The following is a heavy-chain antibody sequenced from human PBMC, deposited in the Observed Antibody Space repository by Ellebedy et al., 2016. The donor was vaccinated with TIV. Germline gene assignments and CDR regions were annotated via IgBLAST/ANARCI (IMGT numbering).Heavy chain of an antibody. CDR3: ARDRSGSSFDF. D-gene: IGHD2-15*01. J-gene: IGHJ4*02. CDR1: WLTVRSNF. CDR2: IYGDGRT. V-gene: IGHV3-53*01. Sequence: GESLKISCVASWLTVRSNFMSWVRQAPGKGLEWVSIIYGDGRTSYADSVKGRFTISRDNSKSTLYLQMNNLRAEDTAFYYCARDRSGSSFDFWGPGTLVTVSS.